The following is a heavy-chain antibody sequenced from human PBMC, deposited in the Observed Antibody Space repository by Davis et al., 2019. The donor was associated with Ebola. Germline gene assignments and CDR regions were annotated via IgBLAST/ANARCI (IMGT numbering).Heavy chain of an antibody. CDR2: ISYDGSNK. Sequence: GESLKISCAASGFTFSSYGMHWVRQAPGKGLEWVAVISYDGSNKYYADSVKGRFTISRDNSKNTLYLQMNSLRAEDTAVYYCAKDLLGGMDVWGKGTTVTVSS. J-gene: IGHJ6*04. CDR1: GFTFSSYG. CDR3: AKDLLGGMDV. V-gene: IGHV3-30*18.